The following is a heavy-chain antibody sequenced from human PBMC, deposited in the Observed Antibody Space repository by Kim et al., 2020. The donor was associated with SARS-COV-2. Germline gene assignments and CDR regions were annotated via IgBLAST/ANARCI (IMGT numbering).Heavy chain of an antibody. CDR3: ARLYDSSGYITSGDAFDI. J-gene: IGHJ3*02. Sequence: SETLSLTYTVSGGSISSGGYYWSWIRQHPGKGLEWIGYIYYSGSTYYNPSLKSRVTISVDTSKNQFSLKLSSVTAADTAVYYCARLYDSSGYITSGDAFDIWGQGTMVTVSS. D-gene: IGHD3-22*01. CDR1: GGSISSGGYY. CDR2: IYYSGST. V-gene: IGHV4-31*03.